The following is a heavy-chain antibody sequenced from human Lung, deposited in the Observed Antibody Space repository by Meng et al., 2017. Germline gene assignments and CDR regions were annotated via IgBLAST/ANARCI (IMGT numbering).Heavy chain of an antibody. CDR1: GGSFSDYY. CDR3: ARGPTTMAHDFDY. D-gene: IGHD4-11*01. Sequence: QVEIQQWGAGLLKPSETRSLTCFVSGGSFSDYYWSWIRQPPGKGLEWIGEINHSGSTNYNPSLESRATISVDTSQNNLSLKLSSVTAADSAVYYCARGPTTMAHDFDYWGQGTLVTVS. CDR2: INHSGST. V-gene: IGHV4-34*01. J-gene: IGHJ4*02.